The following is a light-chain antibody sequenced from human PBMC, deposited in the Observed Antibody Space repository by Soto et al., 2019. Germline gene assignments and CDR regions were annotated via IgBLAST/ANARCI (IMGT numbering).Light chain of an antibody. CDR3: QQYDSSPST. CDR2: GAS. Sequence: EIVLTQSPGTLSLSPGERATLSCRASQSVSSSFLAWYQQKPGQAPRLLIYGASSRATGIPDRFSGSGSGTAFPLTIRRLEPEDFAVYYCQQYDSSPSTFGPGTKVDIK. V-gene: IGKV3-20*01. J-gene: IGKJ3*01. CDR1: QSVSSSF.